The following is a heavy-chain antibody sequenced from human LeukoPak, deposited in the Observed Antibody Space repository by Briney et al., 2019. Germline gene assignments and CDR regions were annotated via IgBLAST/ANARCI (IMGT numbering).Heavy chain of an antibody. CDR1: GYSIGSAYY. D-gene: IGHD3-9*01. J-gene: IGHJ4*02. CDR3: ARGFWSRYFDY. CDR2: FHHSGST. Sequence: SETLSLTCAVSGYSIGSAYYWGWIRQPPGKGLEWIGTFHHSGSTDYNPSLKSRVTISVDTTKNQFSLNVRSLTAADTAVYYCARGFWSRYFDYWGQGALVTVSS. V-gene: IGHV4-38-2*01.